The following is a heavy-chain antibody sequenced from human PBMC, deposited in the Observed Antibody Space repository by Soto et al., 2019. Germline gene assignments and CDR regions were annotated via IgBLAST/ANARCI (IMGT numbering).Heavy chain of an antibody. D-gene: IGHD6-6*01. CDR1: GFTFSSYA. CDR2: ISYDGSNK. V-gene: IGHV3-30-3*01. J-gene: IGHJ2*01. CDR3: ARGGSWRRPRSYWYFDL. Sequence: QVQLVESGGGVVQPGRSLRLSCAASGFTFSSYAMHWVRQAPGKGLEWVAVISYDGSNKYYADSVKGRFTISRDNSKNTLYLQMTSLRAEDTSVYYCARGGSWRRPRSYWYFDLWGRGTLVTVSS.